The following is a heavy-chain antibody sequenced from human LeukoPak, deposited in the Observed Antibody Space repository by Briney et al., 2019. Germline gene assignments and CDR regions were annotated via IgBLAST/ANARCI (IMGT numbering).Heavy chain of an antibody. CDR3: VRDGGVSGYDLLDY. Sequence: GGSRRLSCAASGFTFGNYWMTWVRQAPGKGLEWVAHINEDGSEEHYMDSAKARFTISRDNAKNSLSLQMNSLRAEDTAVYYCVRDGGVSGYDLLDYWGQGTLVTVSS. CDR1: GFTFGNYW. D-gene: IGHD5-12*01. CDR2: INEDGSEE. J-gene: IGHJ4*02. V-gene: IGHV3-7*01.